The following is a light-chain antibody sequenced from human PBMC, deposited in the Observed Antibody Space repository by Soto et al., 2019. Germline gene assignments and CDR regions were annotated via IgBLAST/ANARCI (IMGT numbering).Light chain of an antibody. CDR3: QQYNDYSYT. Sequence: DIRMTQSPSTLSASVGARVTITCRASQTISSWLAWYQQKPGKAPKLLIFDASILESGVPSRFSGSGSGTDFTLSISSLQPDDFGTYYCQQYNDYSYTFGQGTKLEIK. V-gene: IGKV1-5*01. CDR1: QTISSW. CDR2: DAS. J-gene: IGKJ2*01.